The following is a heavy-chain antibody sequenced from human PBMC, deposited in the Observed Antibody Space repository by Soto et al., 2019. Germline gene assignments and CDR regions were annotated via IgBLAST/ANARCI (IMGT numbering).Heavy chain of an antibody. CDR1: GFTFNTYN. CDR3: ARVGPPADP. J-gene: IGHJ5*02. CDR2: ISDSSSTI. Sequence: PGGSLRLSCAASGFTFNTYNMNWVRQAPGKGLEWVSYISDSSSTIHYADSVKGRFTISRDNAKNSLYLQMNSLRAEDTAVYYCARVGPPADPWGQGTLVTVSS. V-gene: IGHV3-48*01.